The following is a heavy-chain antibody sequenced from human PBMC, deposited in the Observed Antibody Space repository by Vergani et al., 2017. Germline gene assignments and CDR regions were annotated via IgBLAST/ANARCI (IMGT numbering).Heavy chain of an antibody. D-gene: IGHD6-19*01. CDR1: GYTFTSYG. V-gene: IGHV1-18*01. Sequence: QVQLVQSGAEVKKPGASVKVSCKASGYTFTSYGISWVRQAPGQGLEWMGWISAYNGNTDYAQKLQGRVTMTTVTSTTTAYMELRSLRSDDTAVYYCARARPGSSGYYWGDAFDIWGQGTMVTVSS. CDR2: ISAYNGNT. J-gene: IGHJ3*02. CDR3: ARARPGSSGYYWGDAFDI.